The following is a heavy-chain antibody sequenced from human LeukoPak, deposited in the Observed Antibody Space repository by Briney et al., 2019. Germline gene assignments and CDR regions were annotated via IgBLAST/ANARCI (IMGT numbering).Heavy chain of an antibody. CDR3: AKDRVPAAIHGVDA. V-gene: IGHV3-30*02. J-gene: IGHJ5*02. CDR2: IRYDGSNK. CDR1: GFTFSSYV. D-gene: IGHD2-2*01. Sequence: PVGSLRLSCAASGFTFSSYVMHWVRQAPGKGVEWVAFIRYDGSNKYYADSVKGRFTISRDNSKNTLYLQMNSLRAEDTAVYYCAKDRVPAAIHGVDAWGQGTLVIVSS.